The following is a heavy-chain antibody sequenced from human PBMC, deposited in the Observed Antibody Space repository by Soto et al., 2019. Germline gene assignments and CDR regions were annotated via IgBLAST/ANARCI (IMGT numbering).Heavy chain of an antibody. J-gene: IGHJ6*02. CDR3: AKDRLPDSYGPYYGMDV. V-gene: IGHV3-23*01. CDR1: GFTFDNYA. Sequence: PGGSLRLSCAAFGFTFDNYAMNWVRQAPGKGLEWVSHMSGSGGSTYYADSVKGRFTISRDNSRNTLYLEINSLRVEDTAVYYCAKDRLPDSYGPYYGMDVWGQGTTVTVSS. CDR2: MSGSGGST. D-gene: IGHD5-18*01.